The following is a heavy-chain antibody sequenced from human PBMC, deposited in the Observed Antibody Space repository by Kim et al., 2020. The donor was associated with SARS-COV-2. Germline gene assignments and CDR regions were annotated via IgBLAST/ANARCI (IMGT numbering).Heavy chain of an antibody. J-gene: IGHJ4*02. D-gene: IGHD6-19*01. CDR2: INSDGTTT. V-gene: IGHV3-74*01. Sequence: GGSLRLSCAASGFTFSSHWMHWVRQAPGKGLVWVSRINSDGTTTSYGDSVKGRFTISRDNAKNKLYLQMNSLRAEDTAVYYCARRQFTSGWYYFDYWGQG. CDR1: GFTFSSHW. CDR3: ARRQFTSGWYYFDY.